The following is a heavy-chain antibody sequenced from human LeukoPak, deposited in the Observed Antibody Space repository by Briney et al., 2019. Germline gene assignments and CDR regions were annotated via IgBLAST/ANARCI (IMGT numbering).Heavy chain of an antibody. CDR1: GGSISSYY. CDR3: ASYSSGYFDY. D-gene: IGHD6-25*01. V-gene: IGHV4-59*01. J-gene: IGHJ4*02. CDR2: IYYGGST. Sequence: SETLSLTCTVSGGSISSYYWSWIRQPPGKGLEWIGYIYYGGSTNYNPSLKSRVTISVDTSKNQFSLKLSSVTAADTAVYYCASYSSGYFDYWGQGTLVTVSS.